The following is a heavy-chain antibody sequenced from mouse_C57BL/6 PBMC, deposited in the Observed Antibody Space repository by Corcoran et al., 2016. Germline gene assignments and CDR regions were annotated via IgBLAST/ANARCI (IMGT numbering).Heavy chain of an antibody. CDR2: ILPGSGST. J-gene: IGHJ4*01. Sequence: QVQLQQSGAELMKPGASVKLSCKATGYTFTGYWIEWVKQRPGHGLEWIGEILPGSGSTNYNEKFKGKATFTADTSSNTAYMQLRSLTTEDSAIYYCERVGVHYYGSSYGGDAMDYWGQGTSVTVSS. CDR1: GYTFTGYW. V-gene: IGHV1-9*01. D-gene: IGHD1-1*01. CDR3: ERVGVHYYGSSYGGDAMDY.